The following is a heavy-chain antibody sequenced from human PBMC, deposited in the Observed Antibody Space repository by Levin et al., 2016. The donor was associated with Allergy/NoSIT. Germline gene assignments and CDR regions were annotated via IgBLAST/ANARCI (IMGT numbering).Heavy chain of an antibody. CDR1: GFTFISHW. J-gene: IGHJ6*02. V-gene: IGHV3-74*03. Sequence: GGSLRLSCAASGFTFISHWMHWVRQSPGKGLVWVSRIETDGSDISYADAVKGRFTISRDNAKNTLYLQMNSLRAEDTAVYYCAKDQVEGGYFDYYYGMDVWGQGTTVTVSS. CDR2: IETDGSDI. CDR3: AKDQVEGGYFDYYYGMDV. D-gene: IGHD3-9*01.